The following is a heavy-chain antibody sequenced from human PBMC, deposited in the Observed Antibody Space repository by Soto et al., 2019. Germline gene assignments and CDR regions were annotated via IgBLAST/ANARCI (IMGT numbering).Heavy chain of an antibody. Sequence: SETLSLTCTVSGGSISSGGYYWSWIRQHPGKGLEWIGYIYYSGSTYYNPSLKSRVTISVDTSKNQFSLKLSSVTAADTAVYYCARNKGRYSYGRLDYWGQGTLVTVSS. CDR1: GGSISSGGYY. D-gene: IGHD5-18*01. V-gene: IGHV4-31*03. J-gene: IGHJ4*02. CDR2: IYYSGST. CDR3: ARNKGRYSYGRLDY.